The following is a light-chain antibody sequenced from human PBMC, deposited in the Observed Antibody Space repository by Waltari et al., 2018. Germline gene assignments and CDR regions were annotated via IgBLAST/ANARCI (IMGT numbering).Light chain of an antibody. CDR3: QKYDRLPAT. Sequence: EIVLTQSPGTLSLSPGERGTLPCRASQGVSRFLAWYQQKPGQAPRLLIYGASTRATGIPDRFSGSGSGTDFSLTISRLEPEDFAVYYCQKYDRLPATFGQGTKVEIK. CDR1: QGVSRF. J-gene: IGKJ1*01. CDR2: GAS. V-gene: IGKV3-20*01.